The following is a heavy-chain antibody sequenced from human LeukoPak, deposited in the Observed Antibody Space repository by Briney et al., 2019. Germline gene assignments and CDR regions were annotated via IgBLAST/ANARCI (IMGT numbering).Heavy chain of an antibody. Sequence: GESLKNSCKGSGYSFTSYWIGWVRQMPGKGLEWMGIIYPGDSDTRYSPSFQGQVTISADKSISTAYLQWSSLKASDTAMYYCARYYVDTAMVTSDYYYYGMDVWGQGTTVTVSS. J-gene: IGHJ6*02. V-gene: IGHV5-51*01. D-gene: IGHD5-18*01. CDR3: ARYYVDTAMVTSDYYYYGMDV. CDR2: IYPGDSDT. CDR1: GYSFTSYW.